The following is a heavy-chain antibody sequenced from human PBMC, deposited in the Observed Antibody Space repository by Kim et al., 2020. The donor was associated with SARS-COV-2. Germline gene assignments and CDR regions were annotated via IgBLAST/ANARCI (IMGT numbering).Heavy chain of an antibody. CDR3: ARGRAGVVPSPILGIGPHYDFYAMDV. Sequence: SETLSLTCAVYVGSLSGYHWTWIRQPPGKGLEWIGEINHSGNTNCNPSLNSRVTISLDTSKNQFSLNLRSMTAADTAVYYCARGRAGVVPSPILGIGPHYDFYAMDVWGRGTTVTVSS. J-gene: IGHJ6*04. V-gene: IGHV4-34*01. CDR1: VGSLSGYH. D-gene: IGHD3-3*01. CDR2: INHSGNT.